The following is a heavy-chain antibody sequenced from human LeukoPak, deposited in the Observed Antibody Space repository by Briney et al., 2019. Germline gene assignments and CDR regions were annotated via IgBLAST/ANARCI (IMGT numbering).Heavy chain of an antibody. CDR1: GGTFISYA. CDR3: ARAGPYCSSTSCHAEIDY. V-gene: IGHV1-69*06. J-gene: IGHJ4*02. CDR2: IIPIFGTA. D-gene: IGHD2-2*01. Sequence: AASVKVSFKASGGTFISYAISWVRQAPGQGLEWMGGIIPIFGTANYAQKFQGRVTITADKSTSTAYMELSSLRSEDTAVYYCARAGPYCSSTSCHAEIDYWGQGTLVTVSS.